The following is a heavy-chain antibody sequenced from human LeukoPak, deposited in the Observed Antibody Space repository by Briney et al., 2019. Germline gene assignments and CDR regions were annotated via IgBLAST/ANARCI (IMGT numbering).Heavy chain of an antibody. Sequence: PSETLSLTCTVSGGSISSYYWSWIRQPAGKGLEWIGRIYTSGSTNYNPSLKSRVTMSVDTSKNQFSLKLSSVTAADTAAYYCARSPDYINTVSPYYFDYWGQGTLVTVSS. CDR2: IYTSGST. D-gene: IGHD4-11*01. CDR1: GGSISSYY. J-gene: IGHJ4*02. CDR3: ARSPDYINTVSPYYFDY. V-gene: IGHV4-4*07.